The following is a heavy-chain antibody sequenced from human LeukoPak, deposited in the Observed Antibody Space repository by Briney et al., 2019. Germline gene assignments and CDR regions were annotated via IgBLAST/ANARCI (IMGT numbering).Heavy chain of an antibody. CDR1: GYTFTGYY. J-gene: IGHJ4*02. CDR2: INPNSGGT. Sequence: ASVKVSCKASGYTFTGYYMHWVRQTPGQGLEWMERINPNSGGTNYAQKFQGRVTMTRDTSISTAYMELSRLRSDDTAVYYCAREFVGSYYDYYFDYWGQGTLVTVSS. V-gene: IGHV1-2*06. CDR3: AREFVGSYYDYYFDY. D-gene: IGHD3-10*01.